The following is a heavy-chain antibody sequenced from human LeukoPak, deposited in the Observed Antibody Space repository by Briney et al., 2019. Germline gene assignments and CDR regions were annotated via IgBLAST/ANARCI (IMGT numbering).Heavy chain of an antibody. V-gene: IGHV1-18*01. J-gene: IGHJ4*02. CDR1: GYTFTSYG. Sequence: GASVKVSCKASGYTFTSYGISWVRQAPGQGLEWMGWISAYNGNTNYAQKLQGRVTMTTDTSTSTAYMELRSLRSDDTAVYYCARGRARYNWNDWGGPLTTYYFDYWGQGTLVTVSS. CDR3: ARGRARYNWNDWGGPLTTYYFDY. CDR2: ISAYNGNT. D-gene: IGHD1-1*01.